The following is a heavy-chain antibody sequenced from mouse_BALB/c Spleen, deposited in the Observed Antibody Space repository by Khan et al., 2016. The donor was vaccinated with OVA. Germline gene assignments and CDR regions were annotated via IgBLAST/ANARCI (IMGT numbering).Heavy chain of an antibody. CDR3: ARNDIAEWNCGEDFTMDY. D-gene: IGHD1-3*01. CDR1: GFSLTSYG. V-gene: IGHV2-2*02. J-gene: IGHJ4*01. CDR2: IWSGGST. Sequence: VQLQESGPGLVQPSQCLSLTCTVSGFSLTSYGVPWVRQSPGKGLEWLGVIWSGGSTDYNSAFISRLTISTDNSNSHVCYKMNSLQANDTDIYYCARNDIAEWNCGEDFTMDYWGQGTLVTVSS.